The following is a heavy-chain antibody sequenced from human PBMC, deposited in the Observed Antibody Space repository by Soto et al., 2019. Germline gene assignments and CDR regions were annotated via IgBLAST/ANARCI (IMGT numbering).Heavy chain of an antibody. CDR2: ISSSSSYI. D-gene: IGHD6-13*01. CDR1: GFTFSSYS. Sequence: EVQLVESGGGLVKPGGSLRLSCAASGFTFSSYSMNWVRQAPGKGLEWVSSISSSSSYIYYADSVKGRFTISRDNAKNSLYVQMNSLRAEDTAVYYCARDANNGIAAAYWGQGTLVTVSS. V-gene: IGHV3-21*01. CDR3: ARDANNGIAAAY. J-gene: IGHJ4*02.